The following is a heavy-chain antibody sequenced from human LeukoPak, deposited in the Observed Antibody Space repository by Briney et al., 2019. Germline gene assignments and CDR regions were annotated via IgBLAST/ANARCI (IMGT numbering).Heavy chain of an antibody. Sequence: ASVKVSCKAFGYTFNSDYMHWVRQARGQGLEWMGWLNPYSGGTNYAQKFQGRVTLTRDTSITTAYMDLSSLTSDDTALYYCARALTRYSTAWYGYWGQGTLVTVSS. V-gene: IGHV1-2*02. J-gene: IGHJ4*02. D-gene: IGHD6-19*01. CDR3: ARALTRYSTAWYGY. CDR2: LNPYSGGT. CDR1: GYTFNSDY.